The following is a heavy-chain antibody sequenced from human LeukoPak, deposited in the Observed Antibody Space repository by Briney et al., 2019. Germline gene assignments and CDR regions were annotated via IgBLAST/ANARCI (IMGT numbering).Heavy chain of an antibody. J-gene: IGHJ5*02. CDR3: ARETTVTSGWFDP. CDR2: ISSSSDYI. CDR1: GFTFSSYA. V-gene: IGHV3-21*01. Sequence: PGGSLRLSCAASGFTFSSYAMSWVRQAPGKGLEWVSSISSSSDYIYFADSVKGRFTISRDNAKNSLYLQMNSLRAEDTAVYYCARETTVTSGWFDPWGQGTLVTVSS. D-gene: IGHD4-17*01.